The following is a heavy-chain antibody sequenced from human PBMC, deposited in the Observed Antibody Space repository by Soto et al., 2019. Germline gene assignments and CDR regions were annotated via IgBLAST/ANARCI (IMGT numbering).Heavy chain of an antibody. CDR3: AKDTVTTSFGYYYYYMDV. V-gene: IGHV3-23*01. CDR1: GFTFSSYA. CDR2: ISGSGGST. Sequence: GGSLRLSCAASGFTFSSYAMSWVRQAPGKGLEWVSAISGSGGSTYYADSVKGRFTISRDNSKNTLYLQMNSLRAEDTAVYYCAKDTVTTSFGYYYYYMDVWGKGTTVTVSS. D-gene: IGHD4-17*01. J-gene: IGHJ6*03.